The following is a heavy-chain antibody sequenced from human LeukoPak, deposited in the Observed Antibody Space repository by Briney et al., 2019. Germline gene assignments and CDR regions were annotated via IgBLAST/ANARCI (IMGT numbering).Heavy chain of an antibody. CDR2: IYLGDSDT. CDR1: GYSFSNYW. Sequence: GGSLKISCKGSGYSFSNYWIGWVRQRPGKGLEWMGIIYLGDSDTRYSPSFQGQVTIYADKSISTAYLQWSSLNASDTAMYYCAREVAVSETHYIRSYNCFDPWGQGTLVTVSS. V-gene: IGHV5-51*01. D-gene: IGHD6-19*01. J-gene: IGHJ5*02. CDR3: AREVAVSETHYIRSYNCFDP.